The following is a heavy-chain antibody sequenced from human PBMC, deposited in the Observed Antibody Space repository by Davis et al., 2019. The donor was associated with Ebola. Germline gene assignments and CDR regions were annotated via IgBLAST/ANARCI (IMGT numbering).Heavy chain of an antibody. D-gene: IGHD4-17*01. V-gene: IGHV1-2*04. J-gene: IGHJ4*02. Sequence: AASVKVSCKASGYTFTGYYMHWVRQAPGQGLEWMGWINPNSGGTNYAQKVQGWVTMTRDTSISTAYMELSRLRSDDTAVYYCARGVRYGDYFDYWGQGTLVTVSS. CDR3: ARGVRYGDYFDY. CDR1: GYTFTGYY. CDR2: INPNSGGT.